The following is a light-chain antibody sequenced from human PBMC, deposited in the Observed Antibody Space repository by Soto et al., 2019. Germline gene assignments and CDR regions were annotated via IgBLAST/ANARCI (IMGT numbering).Light chain of an antibody. CDR1: QSVTSD. CDR2: HAS. J-gene: IGKJ1*01. Sequence: DIVLTQSPATLSLSPGERATISCRASQSVTSDVAWYQQKPGQAPRLLIYHASSRASGVPARFSGSASGAGFTLTISSLQSDDFAAYFCLQRNNWPCTFGDGTKVDI. V-gene: IGKV3-11*01. CDR3: LQRNNWPCT.